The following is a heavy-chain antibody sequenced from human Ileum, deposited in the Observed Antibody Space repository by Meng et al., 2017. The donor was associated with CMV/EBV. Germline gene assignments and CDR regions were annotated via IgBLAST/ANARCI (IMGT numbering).Heavy chain of an antibody. J-gene: IGHJ4*02. CDR3: ASGSPQLGYV. CDR1: GGSISSGDYY. V-gene: IGHV4-30-4*01. D-gene: IGHD1-1*01. Sequence: QLQWQESGPGLVKPSQTLSLTCPVSGGSISSGDYYWSWIRQPPGKGLEWIGYIYYSGSTYYNPSLKSRVTISADTSKNQFSLKLNSVTAADTAVYYCASGSPQLGYVWGQGTLVTVSS. CDR2: IYYSGST.